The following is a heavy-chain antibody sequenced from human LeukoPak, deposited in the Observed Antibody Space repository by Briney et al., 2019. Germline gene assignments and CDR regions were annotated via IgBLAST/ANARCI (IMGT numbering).Heavy chain of an antibody. CDR1: GGSTCGYN. Sequence: SETLSLTCSASGGSTCGYNWAWIRQPAGEGLEWLGRTNDVGNTDYNPSLESRIAVSVATSKNQVSLRLKTVTAADTAVYYCARAARRPDGGIGGSYHWGQGISVTVS. D-gene: IGHD1-26*01. V-gene: IGHV4-4*07. CDR2: TNDVGNT. J-gene: IGHJ4*02. CDR3: ARAARRPDGGIGGSYH.